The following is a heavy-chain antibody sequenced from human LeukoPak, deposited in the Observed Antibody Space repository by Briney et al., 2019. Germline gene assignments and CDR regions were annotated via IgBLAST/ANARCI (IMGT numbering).Heavy chain of an antibody. V-gene: IGHV3-7*03. CDR2: IKQDGSER. CDR3: ARASYSYGYSFDY. Sequence: GGSLRLSCAASGFTFSSYWMTWVRQAPGKGLEWVANIKQDGSERNYVDSVKGRFTISRDNAKNSLYLQMNSLRAEDTAVYYCARASYSYGYSFDYWGQGTLVTVSS. CDR1: GFTFSSYW. J-gene: IGHJ4*02. D-gene: IGHD5-18*01.